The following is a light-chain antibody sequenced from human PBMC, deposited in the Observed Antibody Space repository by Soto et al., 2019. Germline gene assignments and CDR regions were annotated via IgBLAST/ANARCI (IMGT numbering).Light chain of an antibody. CDR1: SSDVGGYNY. CDR3: SSYTSSSPYV. J-gene: IGLJ1*01. CDR2: EVS. Sequence: QSALTQPASVSGSPGQSITISCTGTSSDVGGYNYVSWYQQHPGKPPKLMIYEVSNRPSGVSNRFSGSKSGNTASLTISGLQAADEADYYCSSYTSSSPYVFGTGTKLTVL. V-gene: IGLV2-14*01.